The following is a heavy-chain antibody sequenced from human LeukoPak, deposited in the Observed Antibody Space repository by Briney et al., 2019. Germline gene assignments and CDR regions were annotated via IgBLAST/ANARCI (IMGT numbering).Heavy chain of an antibody. Sequence: ASVKVSCKASGYTFTSYGISWVRQAPGQGLEWMGWISAYNGNTNYAQRLQGRVAMTTNTSTSTAYMELRSLRSDDTAVYSCARDLGPITMVRGVIVPDYWGQGTLVTVSS. CDR2: ISAYNGNT. D-gene: IGHD3-10*01. CDR1: GYTFTSYG. V-gene: IGHV1-18*01. CDR3: ARDLGPITMVRGVIVPDY. J-gene: IGHJ4*02.